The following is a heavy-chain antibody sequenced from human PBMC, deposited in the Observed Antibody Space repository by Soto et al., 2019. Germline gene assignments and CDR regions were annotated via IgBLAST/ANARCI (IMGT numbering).Heavy chain of an antibody. Sequence: PSEPLSLTCTVSGGSISSSSYYWGWIRQPPGKGLEWIGSIYYSGSTYYNPSLKSRVTISVDTSKNQFSLKLSSVTAADTAVYYCARRKIVATIKYDYWGQGTLVTVSS. CDR3: ARRKIVATIKYDY. D-gene: IGHD5-12*01. CDR1: GGSISSSSYY. J-gene: IGHJ4*02. CDR2: IYYSGST. V-gene: IGHV4-39*01.